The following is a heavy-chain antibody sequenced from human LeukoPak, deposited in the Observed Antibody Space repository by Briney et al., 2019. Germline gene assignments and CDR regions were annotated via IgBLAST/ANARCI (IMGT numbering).Heavy chain of an antibody. CDR1: GGTFSSYA. J-gene: IGHJ6*02. D-gene: IGHD3-22*01. Sequence: GASVKVSCKASGGTFSSYAISWVRQAPGQGLEWMGRIIPILGIANYAQKFQGRVTITADKSTSTAYMELSSLRSEDTAVYYCARGDSSGSRYYYYYGMDVWGQGTTVTVSS. V-gene: IGHV1-69*04. CDR3: ARGDSSGSRYYYYYGMDV. CDR2: IIPILGIA.